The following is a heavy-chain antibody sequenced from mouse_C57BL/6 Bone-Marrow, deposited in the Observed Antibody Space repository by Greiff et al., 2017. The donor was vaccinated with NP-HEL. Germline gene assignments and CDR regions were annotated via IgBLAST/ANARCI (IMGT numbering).Heavy chain of an antibody. J-gene: IGHJ4*01. V-gene: IGHV1-82*01. Sequence: QVQLQQSGPELVKPGASVKISCKASGYAFSSSWMNWVKQRPGKGLEWIGRIYPGDGDTNYNGKFKGKATLTADKSSSTAYMQLSSLTSEDSAVYFCARDDYGRYYYAMDYWGQGTSVAVSS. D-gene: IGHD2-4*01. CDR2: IYPGDGDT. CDR1: GYAFSSSW. CDR3: ARDDYGRYYYAMDY.